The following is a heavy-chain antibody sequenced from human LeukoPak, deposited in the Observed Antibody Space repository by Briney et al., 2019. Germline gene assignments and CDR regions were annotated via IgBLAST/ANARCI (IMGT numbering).Heavy chain of an antibody. Sequence: GGSLRLSCAASGFTFSSYAMSWVRQAPGKGLEWVSGTSGSGGSTYYAGSVKGRFTISRDNSKNTLYLQMNSLRVEDTAVYYCAKDLYYDILTGPRAFDIWGQGTMVTVSS. J-gene: IGHJ3*02. D-gene: IGHD3-9*01. CDR2: TSGSGGST. CDR1: GFTFSSYA. V-gene: IGHV3-23*01. CDR3: AKDLYYDILTGPRAFDI.